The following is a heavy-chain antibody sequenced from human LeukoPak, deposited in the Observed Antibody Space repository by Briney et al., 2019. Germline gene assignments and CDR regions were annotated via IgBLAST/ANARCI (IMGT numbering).Heavy chain of an antibody. CDR1: GFTFSSYA. Sequence: GGPLRLSCAASGFTFSSYAMHWVRQAPGKGLEYVSAISSNGGSTYYANSVKGRFTISRDNSKNTLYLQMGSLRAEDMAVYYCARGSLTVVTPNWFDPWGQGTLVTVSS. CDR2: ISSNGGST. D-gene: IGHD4-23*01. CDR3: ARGSLTVVTPNWFDP. V-gene: IGHV3-64*01. J-gene: IGHJ5*02.